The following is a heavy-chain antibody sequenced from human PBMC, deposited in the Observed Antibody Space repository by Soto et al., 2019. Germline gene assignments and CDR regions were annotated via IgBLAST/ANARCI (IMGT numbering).Heavy chain of an antibody. V-gene: IGHV1-69*01. CDR2: IIPIFGTA. J-gene: IGHJ6*02. CDR3: ARCRTPDPTYYYYYGMDV. D-gene: IGHD1-7*01. Sequence: QVQLVQSGAEVKKPGSSVKVSCKASGGTFSSYAISWVRQAPGQGLEWMGGIIPIFGTANYAQKFQGRVTISADESTSTAYMELSSLRSEDTAVYYCARCRTPDPTYYYYYGMDVWGQGTTVTVSS. CDR1: GGTFSSYA.